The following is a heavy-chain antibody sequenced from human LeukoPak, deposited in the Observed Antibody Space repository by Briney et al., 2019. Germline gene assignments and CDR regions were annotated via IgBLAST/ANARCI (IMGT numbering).Heavy chain of an antibody. D-gene: IGHD1-26*01. J-gene: IGHJ3*02. Sequence: HGESLKISCKGSGYSFTSYWIGWVRQMPGKGLEWMGIIYPGDSDTRYSPSFQGQVTISADKSISTAYLQWSSLKASDSAMYYCARREDSGSYSDAFDIWGQGTMVTVSS. CDR2: IYPGDSDT. CDR3: ARREDSGSYSDAFDI. CDR1: GYSFTSYW. V-gene: IGHV5-51*01.